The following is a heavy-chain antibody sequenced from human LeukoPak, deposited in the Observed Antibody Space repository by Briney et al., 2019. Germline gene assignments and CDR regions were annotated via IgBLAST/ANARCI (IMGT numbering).Heavy chain of an antibody. Sequence: PSETLSLTCTVSGGSISSYYWSWIRQPAGKGLEWIGRIYTSGSTNYNPSLKSRVTMSVDTSKNQFSLKLSSVTAADTAVYYCAVEGGQQLVLGPPFDYWGQGTLVTVSS. D-gene: IGHD6-13*01. CDR3: AVEGGQQLVLGPPFDY. V-gene: IGHV4-4*07. CDR1: GGSISSYY. J-gene: IGHJ4*02. CDR2: IYTSGST.